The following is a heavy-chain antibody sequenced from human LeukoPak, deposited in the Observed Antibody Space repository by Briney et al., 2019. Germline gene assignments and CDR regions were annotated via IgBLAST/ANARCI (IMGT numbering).Heavy chain of an antibody. CDR2: IYGDDDR. CDR3: AHTPDSSGFDY. J-gene: IGHJ4*02. Sequence: ESGPTLVKPRQTLTLTCTFSGFALNATGVGVGWIRQPPGTALEWLALIYGDDDRRYSPSLTSRLTITKDTSKNQVVLTMTNMDPVDTATYYCAHTPDSSGFDYWGQGTLVTVSS. D-gene: IGHD3-22*01. CDR1: GFALNATGVG. V-gene: IGHV2-5*02.